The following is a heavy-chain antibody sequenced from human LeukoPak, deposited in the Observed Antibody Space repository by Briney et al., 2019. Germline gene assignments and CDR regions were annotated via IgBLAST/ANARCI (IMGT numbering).Heavy chain of an antibody. J-gene: IGHJ6*02. CDR2: IKQDGSEK. D-gene: IGHD2-15*01. CDR3: ARDRTAYCGGGSCYYYGMDD. Sequence: GGSLRLSCAASGFTFSSYWMSWVRQAPGKGLEWVANIKQDGSEKYYVDSVKGRFTISRDNAKNSLYLQMNSLRAEDTAVYYCARDRTAYCGGGSCYYYGMDDWGQGTTVTVSS. CDR1: GFTFSSYW. V-gene: IGHV3-7*01.